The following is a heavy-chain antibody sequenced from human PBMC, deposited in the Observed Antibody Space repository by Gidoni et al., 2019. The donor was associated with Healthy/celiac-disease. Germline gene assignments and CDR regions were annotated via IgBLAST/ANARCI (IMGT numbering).Heavy chain of an antibody. D-gene: IGHD6-19*01. CDR1: GGSFSGYY. CDR3: ARGPGRGSSGWPFDY. V-gene: IGHV4-34*01. J-gene: IGHJ4*02. Sequence: QVQLQQWGAGLLKPSATLSLTCAVYGGSFSGYYWIGEINHSGSTNYNPSLKSRVTISVDTSKNQFSLKLSSVTAADTAVYYCARGPGRGSSGWPFDYWGQGTLVTVSS. CDR2: INHSGST.